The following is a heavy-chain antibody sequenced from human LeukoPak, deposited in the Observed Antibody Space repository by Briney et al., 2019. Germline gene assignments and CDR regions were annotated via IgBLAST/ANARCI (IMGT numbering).Heavy chain of an antibody. D-gene: IGHD5-18*01. CDR2: IIPILGMA. CDR1: GGTVSSYA. V-gene: IGHV1-69*04. CDR3: ARDGYSYGVY. Sequence: SVKVSCNASGGTVSSYAISCVRQAPGQGREWMGRIIPILGMANYAQKFQGRVTITADKSTSTAYMELSSLRSEDTAVYYCARDGYSYGVYWGQGTLVTVSS. J-gene: IGHJ4*02.